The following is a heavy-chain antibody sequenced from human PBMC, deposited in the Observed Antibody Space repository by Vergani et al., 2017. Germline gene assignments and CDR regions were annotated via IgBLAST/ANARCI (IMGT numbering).Heavy chain of an antibody. D-gene: IGHD3-10*01. CDR3: ARADFGPLVP. J-gene: IGHJ5*02. Sequence: QVQLVQSGAEVKKPGASVKVSCKASGYTFSRYAISWVRQAPGQGLEWMGWISGYNGNTNYAQKFQGRVTMTTVTSTSTAHMELRSLRSDDTAVYYCARADFGPLVPWGQGTLVTVSS. V-gene: IGHV1-18*01. CDR1: GYTFSRYA. CDR2: ISGYNGNT.